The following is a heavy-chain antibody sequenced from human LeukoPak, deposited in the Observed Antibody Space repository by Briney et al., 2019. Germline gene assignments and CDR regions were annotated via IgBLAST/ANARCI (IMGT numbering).Heavy chain of an antibody. V-gene: IGHV1-18*01. Sequence: SVKVSCKASGYTFTSYGISWVRQAPGQGLEWMGWISAYNGNTNYAQKLQGRVTMTTDTSTSTAYMELRSLRSDDTAVYYCARDHCSSTSCYYTYGERSNWFDPWGQGTLVTVSS. J-gene: IGHJ5*02. D-gene: IGHD2-2*01. CDR1: GYTFTSYG. CDR3: ARDHCSSTSCYYTYGERSNWFDP. CDR2: ISAYNGNT.